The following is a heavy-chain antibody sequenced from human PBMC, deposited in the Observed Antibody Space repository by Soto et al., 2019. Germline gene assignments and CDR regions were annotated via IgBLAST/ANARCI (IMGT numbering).Heavy chain of an antibody. CDR2: INHSGST. D-gene: IGHD3-10*01. CDR1: GGSFSGYY. Sequence: SETLSLTCAVYGGSFSGYYWSWIRQPPGKGLGWIGEINHSGSTNYNPSLKSRVTISVDTSKNQFSLKLSSVTAADTAIYYCARGGGGWFGDFYYGMDVWGQGTMVTVSS. J-gene: IGHJ6*02. CDR3: ARGGGGWFGDFYYGMDV. V-gene: IGHV4-34*01.